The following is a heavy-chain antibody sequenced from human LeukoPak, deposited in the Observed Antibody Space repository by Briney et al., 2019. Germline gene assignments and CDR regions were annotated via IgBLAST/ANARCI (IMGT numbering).Heavy chain of an antibody. CDR2: IYYSGST. CDR3: ARGITGTTFLLTYYYYMDV. J-gene: IGHJ6*03. CDR1: GGSISSYY. Sequence: SETLSLTCTVSGGSISSYYWSWIRQPPGKGLEWIGYIYYSGSTNYNPSLKSRVTVSVDTSKNQFSLKLSSVTAADTAVYYCARGITGTTFLLTYYYYMDVWGKGTTVTVSS. V-gene: IGHV4-59*01. D-gene: IGHD1-20*01.